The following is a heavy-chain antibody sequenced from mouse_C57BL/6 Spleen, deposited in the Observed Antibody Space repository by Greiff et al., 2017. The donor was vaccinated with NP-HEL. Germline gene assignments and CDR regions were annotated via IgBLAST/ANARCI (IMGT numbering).Heavy chain of an antibody. Sequence: EVKLVESGGGLVQPKGSLKLSCAASGFSFNTYAMNWVRQAPGKGLEWVARIRSKSNNYATYYADSVKDRFTISRDDSESMLYLQMNNLKTEDTAMYYCVRGYYYGPYWYFDVWGTGTTVTVSS. CDR3: VRGYYYGPYWYFDV. CDR1: GFSFNTYA. V-gene: IGHV10-1*01. CDR2: IRSKSNNYAT. D-gene: IGHD1-1*01. J-gene: IGHJ1*03.